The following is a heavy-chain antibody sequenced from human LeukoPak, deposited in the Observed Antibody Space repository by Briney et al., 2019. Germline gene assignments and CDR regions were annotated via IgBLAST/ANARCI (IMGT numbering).Heavy chain of an antibody. Sequence: DSVKGRFTISRDNAKNSLYLQMNSLRAEDTAVYYCVREGNYYDSSGYYYVYYFDYWGQGTLVTVSS. J-gene: IGHJ4*02. D-gene: IGHD3-22*01. V-gene: IGHV3-7*01. CDR3: VREGNYYDSSGYYYVYYFDY.